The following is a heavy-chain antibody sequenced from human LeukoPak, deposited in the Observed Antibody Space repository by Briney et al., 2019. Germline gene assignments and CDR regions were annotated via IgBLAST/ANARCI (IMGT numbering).Heavy chain of an antibody. D-gene: IGHD1-26*01. CDR3: GRQGYTASYYFFDY. CDR2: IYTAGTT. CDR1: SGSIRSYY. Sequence: SETLSLTCTVSSGSIRSYYWGWVRQPPGKGLEWIGRIYTAGTTQYNPSLKSRVTMSVDTSTNQFSLNLRSMTAADTAVYYCGRQGYTASYYFFDYWSQGTLVAVS. J-gene: IGHJ4*02. V-gene: IGHV4-4*07.